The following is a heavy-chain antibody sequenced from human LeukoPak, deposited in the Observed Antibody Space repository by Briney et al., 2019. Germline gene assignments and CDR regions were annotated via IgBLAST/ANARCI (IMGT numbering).Heavy chain of an antibody. CDR1: GFTFSSYW. J-gene: IGHJ6*03. CDR3: ARGEGVLGYYYMDV. D-gene: IGHD3-10*01. Sequence: GGSLRLSCAASGFTFSSYWMRWVRQAPGKGLVWVSRINSDGSSTSYADSVKGRFTISRDNSKNTLYLQMNSLRAEDTAVYYCARGEGVLGYYYMDVWGKGTTVTVSS. V-gene: IGHV3-74*01. CDR2: INSDGSST.